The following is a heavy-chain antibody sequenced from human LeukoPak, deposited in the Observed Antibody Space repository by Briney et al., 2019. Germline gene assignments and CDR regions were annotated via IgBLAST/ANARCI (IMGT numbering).Heavy chain of an antibody. V-gene: IGHV1-69*06. CDR2: IIPIFGTT. J-gene: IGHJ6*03. CDR3: ARDSGFYDLPSIMDV. Sequence: SVKVSCKASGGTFNSYAISWVRQAPGQGLEWMGGIIPIFGTTNYARKFRGRVTLTADKSTRTAYMELSSLRSEDTAVYYCARDSGFYDLPSIMDVWGKGTMVTISS. CDR1: GGTFNSYA. D-gene: IGHD5-12*01.